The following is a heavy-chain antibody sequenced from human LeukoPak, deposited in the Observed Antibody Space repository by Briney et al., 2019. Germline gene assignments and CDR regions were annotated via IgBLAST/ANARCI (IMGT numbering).Heavy chain of an antibody. D-gene: IGHD5-18*01. Sequence: SETLSLTCAVSGGSISSSNWWSWVRQPPGKGLEWIGEIYHSGSTNYNPSLKSRVTISVDTSKNQFSLKLSSVTAADTAVYYCARGRIQLWLLGNYYYYYYMDVWGKGTTVTVSS. CDR2: IYHSGST. V-gene: IGHV4-4*02. CDR1: GGSISSSNW. J-gene: IGHJ6*03. CDR3: ARGRIQLWLLGNYYYYYYMDV.